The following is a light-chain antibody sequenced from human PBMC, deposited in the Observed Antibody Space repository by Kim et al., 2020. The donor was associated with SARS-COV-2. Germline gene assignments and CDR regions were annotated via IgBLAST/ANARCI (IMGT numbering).Light chain of an antibody. CDR2: DAS. CDR3: QQRTNWPPFT. J-gene: IGKJ2*01. CDR1: QSVSNF. Sequence: SPGGTATLSCRASQSVSNFLAWYQQKPGQAPRLLIYDASNRAPGIPARFSASGSGTDFTLTISSLEPEDFAVYYCQQRTNWPPFTCGQGTKLEI. V-gene: IGKV3-11*01.